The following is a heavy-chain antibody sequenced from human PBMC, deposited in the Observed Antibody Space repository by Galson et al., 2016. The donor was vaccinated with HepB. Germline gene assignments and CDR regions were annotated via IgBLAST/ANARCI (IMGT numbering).Heavy chain of an antibody. CDR2: IYYRGTT. V-gene: IGHV4-61*01. D-gene: IGHD3-9*01. CDR1: GGSVNSGSHY. Sequence: SETLSLTCTVSGGSVNSGSHYWSWIRQPPGKGLEWIGYIYYRGTTNYNPSLRSRVTISVDTSKNQFSLRLRSVTAADTAVYYCARYHYDILNGYYQIDFWGQATLVTVSS. CDR3: ARYHYDILNGYYQIDF. J-gene: IGHJ4*02.